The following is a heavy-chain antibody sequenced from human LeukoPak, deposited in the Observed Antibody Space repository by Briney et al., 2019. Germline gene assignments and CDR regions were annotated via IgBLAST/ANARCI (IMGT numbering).Heavy chain of an antibody. V-gene: IGHV1-69*13. CDR1: GGTFRNYA. J-gene: IGHJ1*01. CDR2: IIPIFGTA. CDR3: TRDSSEFRSLLTH. D-gene: IGHD1-14*01. Sequence: SVKVSCKASGGTFRNYAISWVRQAPGQGPEWMGGIIPIFGTANCAQKFQGRVTITADESTSTAYMELSSLRSEDTAVYYCTRDSSEFRSLLTHWGQGTLVTVSS.